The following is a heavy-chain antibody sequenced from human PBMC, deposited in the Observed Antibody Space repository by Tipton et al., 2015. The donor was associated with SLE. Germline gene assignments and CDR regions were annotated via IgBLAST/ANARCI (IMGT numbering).Heavy chain of an antibody. V-gene: IGHV3-48*03. CDR3: ARGCSSTSCHVWAAFDI. CDR1: GFTFSSYE. J-gene: IGHJ3*02. D-gene: IGHD2-2*01. Sequence: SLRLSCAASGFTFSSYEMNWVRQAPGKGLEWVSYISSSGSTIYYADSVKGRFTISRDNAKNSLYLQMNSLRAEDTAVYYCARGCSSTSCHVWAAFDIWGQGTMVTVSS. CDR2: ISSSGSTI.